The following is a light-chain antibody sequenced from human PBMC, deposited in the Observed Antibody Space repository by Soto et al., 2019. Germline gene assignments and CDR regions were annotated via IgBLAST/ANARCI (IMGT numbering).Light chain of an antibody. V-gene: IGKV3-15*01. CDR1: QTISTN. CDR3: QQYYKWPRT. Sequence: EVLMTQSPVTLFVSPGETVTLSCRASQTISTNLAWYQHRPGQPPRLLIYGASTRATGIPATFSGSGSGTDFSLISSSLQSEDVAIYYCQQYYKWPRTFGPGTKVEIK. J-gene: IGKJ1*01. CDR2: GAS.